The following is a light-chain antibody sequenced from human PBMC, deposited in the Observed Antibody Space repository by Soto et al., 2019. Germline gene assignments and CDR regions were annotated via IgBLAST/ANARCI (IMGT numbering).Light chain of an antibody. CDR3: QHYNSYSAA. CDR1: QTISSW. Sequence: DIQMTQSPSTLSGSVGDRVTITCRASQTISSWLAWYQQKPGKAPTLLLYKASTLKTGVPSRFSGSGSGTEFTPTISSRQPDDVSTDYCQHYNSYSAAFGQGTKVELK. CDR2: KAS. J-gene: IGKJ1*01. V-gene: IGKV1-5*03.